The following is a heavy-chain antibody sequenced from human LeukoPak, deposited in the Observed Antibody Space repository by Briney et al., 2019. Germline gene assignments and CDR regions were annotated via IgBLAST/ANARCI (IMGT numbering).Heavy chain of an antibody. D-gene: IGHD6-19*01. CDR2: IYLGDSDT. CDR1: GYSFTTYW. CDR3: ARREGSGWSAY. Sequence: GESLKISCKGSGYSFTTYWIAWVRQMPWQGLEWMGIIYLGDSDTRYSPSFQGQVSISVDKSITTAYLQWSSLKASDTAMYYCARREGSGWSAYWGQGTLVTVSS. J-gene: IGHJ4*02. V-gene: IGHV5-51*01.